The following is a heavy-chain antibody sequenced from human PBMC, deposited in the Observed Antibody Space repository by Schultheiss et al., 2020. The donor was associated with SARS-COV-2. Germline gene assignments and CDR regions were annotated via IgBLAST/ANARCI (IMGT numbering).Heavy chain of an antibody. CDR1: GFRFSDYS. D-gene: IGHD2-8*02. Sequence: GGSLRLSCEVSGFRFSDYSMNWVRQAPGKGLEWVASVSSSGRYIYYGGSVPGRFTISRDNGKNSLFLQMNSLGPEDTAVYYCVRDWSAGYWGQGTLVTVSS. J-gene: IGHJ4*02. V-gene: IGHV3-21*04. CDR2: VSSSGRYI. CDR3: VRDWSAGY.